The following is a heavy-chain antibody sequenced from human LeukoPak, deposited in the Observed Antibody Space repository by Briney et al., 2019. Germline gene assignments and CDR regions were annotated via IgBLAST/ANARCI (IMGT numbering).Heavy chain of an antibody. CDR3: VRGPSGYSYGSY. Sequence: GGSLRLSCAASGFTFSQYWMHWVRQTPGKGLMWVSRINNDGSGPSYADSVKGRFTISRDNAKNTLYLQMNSLRVEDTAVYYCVRGPSGYSYGSYWGQGTLVTVSS. J-gene: IGHJ4*02. D-gene: IGHD5-18*01. CDR1: GFTFSQYW. V-gene: IGHV3-74*01. CDR2: INNDGSGP.